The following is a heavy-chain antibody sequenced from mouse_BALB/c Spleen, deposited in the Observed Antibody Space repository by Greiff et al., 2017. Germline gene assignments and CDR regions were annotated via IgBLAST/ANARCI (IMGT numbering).Heavy chain of an antibody. J-gene: IGHJ4*01. CDR3: ARNLLGTVVEYYAMDY. Sequence: QVQLQQSGPGLVQPSQSLSITCTVSGFSLTSYGVHWVRQSPGKGLEWLGVIWSGGSTDYNAAFISRLSISKDNSKSQVFFKMNSLQADDTAIYYCARNLLGTVVEYYAMDYWGQGTSVTVSS. V-gene: IGHV2-4-1*01. CDR1: GFSLTSYG. D-gene: IGHD1-1*01. CDR2: IWSGGST.